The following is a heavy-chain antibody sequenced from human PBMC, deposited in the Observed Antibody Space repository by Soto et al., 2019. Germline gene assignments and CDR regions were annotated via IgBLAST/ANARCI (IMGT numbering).Heavy chain of an antibody. CDR1: GYTFTSYG. J-gene: IGHJ5*02. D-gene: IGHD3-3*01. V-gene: IGHV1-18*01. CDR2: ISAYNGNT. CDR3: ARPVSRGVVGWFDP. Sequence: GASLKVSCKASGYTFTSYGISWVRQAPGQGLEWMGWISAYNGNTNYAQKLQGRVTMTTDTSTSTAYMELRSLRSDDTAVYYCARPVSRGVVGWFDPWGQGTLVTVSS.